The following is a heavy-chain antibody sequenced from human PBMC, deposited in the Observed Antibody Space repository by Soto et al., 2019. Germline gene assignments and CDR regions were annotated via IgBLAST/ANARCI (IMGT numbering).Heavy chain of an antibody. J-gene: IGHJ6*04. CDR2: IDPSGSYT. CDR3: ARRGSYYYGMDV. D-gene: IGHD6-19*01. CDR1: GYSFTSYW. V-gene: IGHV5-10-1*01. Sequence: GESLKISLNGSGYSFTSYWISLVRQVPGEGAGWMGRIDPSGSYTNHSPSFQGHVTISADKSISTAYLQWSSLKASDTAMYYCARRGSYYYGMDVWGKGTTVTV.